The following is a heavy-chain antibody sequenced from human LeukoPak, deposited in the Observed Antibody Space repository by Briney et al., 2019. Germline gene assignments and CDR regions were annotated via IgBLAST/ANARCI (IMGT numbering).Heavy chain of an antibody. J-gene: IGHJ5*02. CDR1: GYSFTSYW. Sequence: GESLKISCKGSGYSFTSYWIGWVRQMPGKGLEWMGIIYPGGSDTRYSPSFQGQVTISADESISTAYLQWSSLKASDTAMYYCARHGYYDSSGLDTWGQGTLVTVSS. CDR2: IYPGGSDT. D-gene: IGHD3-22*01. CDR3: ARHGYYDSSGLDT. V-gene: IGHV5-51*01.